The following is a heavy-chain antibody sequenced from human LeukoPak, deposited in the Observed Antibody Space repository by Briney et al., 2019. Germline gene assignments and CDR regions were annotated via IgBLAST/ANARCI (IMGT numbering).Heavy chain of an antibody. CDR3: AKGPARILYWEGWFDP. CDR1: GFTFDDYA. Sequence: GGSLRLSCAASGFTFDDYAMHWVRQAPGKGLEWVSGISWNSGSIGYADSVKGRFTISRDNAKNSLYLQTNSLRAEDTALYYCAKGPARILYWEGWFDPWGQGTLVTVSS. J-gene: IGHJ5*02. V-gene: IGHV3-9*01. D-gene: IGHD2-8*02. CDR2: ISWNSGSI.